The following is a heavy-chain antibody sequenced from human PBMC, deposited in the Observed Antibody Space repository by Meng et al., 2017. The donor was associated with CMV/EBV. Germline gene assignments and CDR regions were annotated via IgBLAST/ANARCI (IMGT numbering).Heavy chain of an antibody. D-gene: IGHD2-2*02. V-gene: IGHV1-18*01. CDR1: GYTFTSYG. Sequence: ASVKVSCKASGYTFTSYGISWVRQAPGQGLEWMGWISAYNGNTNYAQKLQGRVTMTTDTSTSTAYMELRGLRSDDTAVYYCARAYCSSTSCYTNYYGMDVWGQGTTVTVSS. J-gene: IGHJ6*02. CDR2: ISAYNGNT. CDR3: ARAYCSSTSCYTNYYGMDV.